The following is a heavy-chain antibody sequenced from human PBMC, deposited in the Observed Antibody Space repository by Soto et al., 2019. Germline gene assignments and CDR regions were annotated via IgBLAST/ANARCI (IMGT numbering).Heavy chain of an antibody. V-gene: IGHV1-69*02. CDR2: IIPILGIA. D-gene: IGHD5-12*01. CDR1: GGTFSSYT. Sequence: ASVKVSCKASGGTFSSYTISWVRQAPGQGVEWMGRIIPILGIANYAQKLQGRVTITADKSTSTAYMELSSLRSEDTAVYYCASRCYDDFQYWFDPWVKVTLVTVSS. CDR3: ASRCYDDFQYWFDP. J-gene: IGHJ5*02.